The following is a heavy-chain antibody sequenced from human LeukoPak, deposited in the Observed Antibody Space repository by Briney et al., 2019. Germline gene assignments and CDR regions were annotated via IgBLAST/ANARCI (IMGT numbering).Heavy chain of an antibody. D-gene: IGHD3-22*01. V-gene: IGHV3-15*01. Sequence: GESLRLSCAASGFTFSNAWMSWVRQAPGKGLEWVGRIKSKTDGGTTDYAAPVKGRFTISRDDSKNTLYLQMNSLKTEDTAVYYCTTDGGGYYDSSGYYYWGQGTLVTVSS. CDR2: IKSKTDGGTT. J-gene: IGHJ4*02. CDR3: TTDGGGYYDSSGYYY. CDR1: GFTFSNAW.